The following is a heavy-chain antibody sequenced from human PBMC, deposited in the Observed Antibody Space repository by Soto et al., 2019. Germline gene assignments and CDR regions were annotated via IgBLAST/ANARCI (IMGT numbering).Heavy chain of an antibody. CDR1: GFTFSDHY. D-gene: IGHD5-12*01. CDR2: IKNKPKSYTT. J-gene: IGHJ4*02. Sequence: EVQLVESGGGLVQPGGSLRLSCAASGFTFSDHYMDWVRQAPGKGLEWIGRIKNKPKSYTTQYAASVKGRFTISRDDSINSLHLQMESLRADDAAVYYCARYMWATKYLDYWGQGTLVTVSS. CDR3: ARYMWATKYLDY. V-gene: IGHV3-72*01.